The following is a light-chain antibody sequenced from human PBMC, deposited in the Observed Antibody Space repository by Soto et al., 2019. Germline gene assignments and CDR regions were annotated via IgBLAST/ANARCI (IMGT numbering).Light chain of an antibody. CDR3: SSYAGSDSFV. Sequence: QSVLTQPPSASGPLGQSVTISCTGTSSDVGGYNCVSWFQQHPGKAPKPMIYEVSKRPSGVPDRFSGSKSGNMASLTVSGLQAEDEADYYCSSYAGSDSFVFGTGTKVTVL. CDR2: EVS. V-gene: IGLV2-8*01. J-gene: IGLJ1*01. CDR1: SSDVGGYNC.